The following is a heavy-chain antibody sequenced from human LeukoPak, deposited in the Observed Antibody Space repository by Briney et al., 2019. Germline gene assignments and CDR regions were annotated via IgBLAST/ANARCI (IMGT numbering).Heavy chain of an antibody. CDR2: INPNSGGT. D-gene: IGHD6-13*01. Sequence: ASVKVSCKASGYTFTSYDINWVRQATGQGLEWMGWINPNSGGTNYAQKFQGRVTMTRDTSISTAYMELSRLRSDDTAVYYCARAGSKAAALDPWGQGTLVTVSS. CDR1: GYTFTSYD. V-gene: IGHV1-2*02. CDR3: ARAGSKAAALDP. J-gene: IGHJ5*02.